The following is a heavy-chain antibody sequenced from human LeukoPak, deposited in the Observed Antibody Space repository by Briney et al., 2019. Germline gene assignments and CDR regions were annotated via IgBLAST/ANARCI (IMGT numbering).Heavy chain of an antibody. CDR1: GSTFSSYW. CDR3: ARDLKVNWNYEYYYYYGMDV. J-gene: IGHJ6*02. V-gene: IGHV3-7*01. Sequence: GGSLRLSCAASGSTFSSYWMSWVRQAPGKGLEWVANIKQDGSEKYYVDSVKGRFTISRDNAKNSLYLQMNSLRAEDTAVYYCARDLKVNWNYEYYYYYGMDVWGQGTTVTVSS. D-gene: IGHD1-7*01. CDR2: IKQDGSEK.